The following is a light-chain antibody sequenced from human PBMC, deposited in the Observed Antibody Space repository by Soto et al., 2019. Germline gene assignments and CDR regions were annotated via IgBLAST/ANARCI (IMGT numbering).Light chain of an antibody. J-gene: IGKJ4*01. CDR1: QSVSSN. Sequence: IVWKMSPGKLASYKGERSTLSCRASQSVSSNLAWYQQKPGQAPSLLIYGASTRATGIPARFSGSGSGTEFTLTISSLQSEDFAGYYCQQYNNWTPLTFGGGTKVDIK. CDR3: QQYNNWTPLT. V-gene: IGKV3-15*01. CDR2: GAS.